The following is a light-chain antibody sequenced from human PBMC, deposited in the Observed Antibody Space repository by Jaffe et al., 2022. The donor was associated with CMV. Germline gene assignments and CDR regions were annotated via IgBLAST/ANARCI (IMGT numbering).Light chain of an antibody. CDR1: QSVLYSSNNKNY. J-gene: IGKJ3*01. V-gene: IGKV4-1*01. CDR3: QQYYSTPT. Sequence: DIVMTQSPDSLAVSLGERATINCKSSQSVLYSSNNKNYLAWYQHKPGQPPKVLIYWASIRESGVPDRFSGSGSGTDFTLTISSLQAEDVAVYYCQQYYSTPTFGPGTKVEIK. CDR2: WAS.